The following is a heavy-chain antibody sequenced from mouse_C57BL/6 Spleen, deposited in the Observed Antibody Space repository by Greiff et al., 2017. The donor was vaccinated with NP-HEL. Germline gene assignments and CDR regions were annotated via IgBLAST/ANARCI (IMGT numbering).Heavy chain of an antibody. CDR1: GFSLTSYG. CDR2: IWSGGST. V-gene: IGHV2-2*01. J-gene: IGHJ4*01. Sequence: LVESGPGLVQPSQSLSITCTVSGFSLTSYGVHWVRQSPGKGLEWLGVIWSGGSTDYNAAFISRLSISKDNSKSQVFIKMNSLQADDTAIYYCASYSNPSYYAMDYWGQGTSVTVSS. D-gene: IGHD2-5*01. CDR3: ASYSNPSYYAMDY.